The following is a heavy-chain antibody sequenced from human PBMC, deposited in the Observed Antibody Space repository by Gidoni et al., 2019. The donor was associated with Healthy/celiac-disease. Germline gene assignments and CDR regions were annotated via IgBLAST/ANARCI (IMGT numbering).Heavy chain of an antibody. J-gene: IGHJ3*02. Sequence: EVQLLESGGGLEQPGGSLRLSCAASGFTFSSYAMSWVLQAQGKGLEWVSAIRGSGGSTYYADSVKGRFTISRDNSKNTLYLQMNSLRAEDTAVYYCAKSRFVVVPAAISGCGAFDIWGQGTMVTVSS. CDR1: GFTFSSYA. CDR3: AKSRFVVVPAAISGCGAFDI. CDR2: IRGSGGST. D-gene: IGHD2-2*02. V-gene: IGHV3-23*01.